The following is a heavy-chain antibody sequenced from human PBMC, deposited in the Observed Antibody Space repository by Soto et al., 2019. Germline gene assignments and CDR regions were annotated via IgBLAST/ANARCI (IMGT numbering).Heavy chain of an antibody. CDR2: IYYSGST. J-gene: IGHJ5*02. CDR3: ARHTDFWSGDNWFDP. V-gene: IGHV4-59*08. D-gene: IGHD3-3*01. Sequence: SETLSLTCAVYGGSFSGYYWSWIRQPPGKGLEWIGYIYYSGSTNYNPSLKSRVTISVDTSKNQFSLKLSSVTAADTAVYYCARHTDFWSGDNWFDPWGQGTLVTVSS. CDR1: GGSFSGYY.